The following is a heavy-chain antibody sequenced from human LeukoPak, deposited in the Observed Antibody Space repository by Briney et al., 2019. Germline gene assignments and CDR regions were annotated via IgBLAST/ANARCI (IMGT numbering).Heavy chain of an antibody. Sequence: GGSLRLSCAASGFTFSSYAMSWVRQSPGKGLEWVSGISGSGGSTYYADSVKGRFTISRDNSKNTLYLQMNSLRAEDTAVYYCARCSGYGMDVWGQGTTVTVSS. V-gene: IGHV3-23*01. J-gene: IGHJ6*02. CDR3: ARCSGYGMDV. CDR2: ISGSGGST. D-gene: IGHD3-10*02. CDR1: GFTFSSYA.